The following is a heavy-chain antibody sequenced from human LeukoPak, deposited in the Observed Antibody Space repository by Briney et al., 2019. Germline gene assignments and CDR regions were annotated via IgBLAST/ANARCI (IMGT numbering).Heavy chain of an antibody. V-gene: IGHV3-48*01. CDR3: ARVSTYRIRGHSYGYDYYYYNYMDV. CDR2: ITNVGRTR. D-gene: IGHD5-18*01. Sequence: GGSLRLSCAASGFSFSDYNMNWVRQTPGEGLQWLSFITNVGRTRNYADSVKGRFTVSRDNAKNSLYLQMDSLRAEDTGVYYCARVSTYRIRGHSYGYDYYYYNYMDVWGRGTTVTVSS. CDR1: GFSFSDYN. J-gene: IGHJ6*03.